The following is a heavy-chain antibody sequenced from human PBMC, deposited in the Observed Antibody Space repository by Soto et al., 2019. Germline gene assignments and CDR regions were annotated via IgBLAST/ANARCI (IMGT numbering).Heavy chain of an antibody. D-gene: IGHD6-13*01. V-gene: IGHV3-74*01. Sequence: EVQLVESGGGLVQPGGSLRLSCVASGFTFSSDWIHWVRQAPGKGLVWASRINSDGSNTNYADSVKGRFTISRDNAKNTLYLQMNSLRAEDTAMYYCARTLGGSSSPSWGQGTLVTVSS. CDR3: ARTLGGSSSPS. J-gene: IGHJ5*02. CDR2: INSDGSNT. CDR1: GFTFSSDW.